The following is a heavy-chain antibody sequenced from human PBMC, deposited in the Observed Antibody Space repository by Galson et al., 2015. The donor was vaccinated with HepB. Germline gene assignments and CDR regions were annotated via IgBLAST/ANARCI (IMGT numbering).Heavy chain of an antibody. CDR1: GFTFSNYV. D-gene: IGHD2-15*01. CDR3: ASGRHPYFFDY. Sequence: SLRLSCAASGFTFSNYVMSWVRQAPGKGLEWVSVITGSGGNTYYADSVRGRFTISRDNSKNTLYLQMNSLGAEDTAIYYCASGRHPYFFDYWGQGTLVTVSS. CDR2: ITGSGGNT. V-gene: IGHV3-23*01. J-gene: IGHJ4*02.